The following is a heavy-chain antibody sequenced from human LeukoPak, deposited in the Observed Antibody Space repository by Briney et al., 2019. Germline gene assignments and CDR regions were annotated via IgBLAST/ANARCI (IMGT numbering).Heavy chain of an antibody. CDR1: GGSISSYY. V-gene: IGHV4-59*01. CDR2: IYYSGST. CDR3: ARSKDIIVVPAAISEPMDV. J-gene: IGHJ6*02. Sequence: SETLSLTCTVSGGSISSYYWSWIRQPPGKGLEWIGYIYYSGSTNYNPSLKSRVTISVDTSKNQFSLKLSSVTAADTAVYYCARSKDIIVVPAAISEPMDVWGQGTTVTVSS. D-gene: IGHD2-2*01.